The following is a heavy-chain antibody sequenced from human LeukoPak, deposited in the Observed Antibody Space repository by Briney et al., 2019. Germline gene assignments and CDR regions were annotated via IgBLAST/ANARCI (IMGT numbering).Heavy chain of an antibody. CDR1: GGSISSYY. D-gene: IGHD3-10*01. CDR2: IYTSGST. V-gene: IGHV4-4*07. Sequence: PSETLSLTCTVSGGSISSYYWSWIRQPAGKGLEWIGRIYTSGSTNYNPSLKSRVTMSVDTSKNQFSLKLSSVPAADTAVYYCARGVYGSGSYPFDIWGQGTMVTVSS. CDR3: ARGVYGSGSYPFDI. J-gene: IGHJ3*02.